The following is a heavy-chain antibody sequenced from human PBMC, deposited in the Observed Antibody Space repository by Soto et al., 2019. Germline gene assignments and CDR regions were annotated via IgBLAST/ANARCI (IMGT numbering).Heavy chain of an antibody. CDR2: IYYSGST. CDR1: GGSISSYY. J-gene: IGHJ6*02. CDR3: ARGGPYTATYYYYYGMDV. V-gene: IGHV4-59*01. D-gene: IGHD2-21*02. Sequence: LSLTCTVAGGSISSYYWICIRQPPVKGLEWIGYIYYSGSTNYNPSLKSRVTISVDTSKNQFSLKLSSVTAADTAVYYCARGGPYTATYYYYYGMDVWGQGTTVTVSS.